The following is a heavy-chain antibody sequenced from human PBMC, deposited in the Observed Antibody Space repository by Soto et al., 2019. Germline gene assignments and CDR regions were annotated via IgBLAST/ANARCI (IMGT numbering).Heavy chain of an antibody. V-gene: IGHV1-46*01. J-gene: IGHJ4*02. CDR3: ARVRGGGSEYFFDY. CDR1: GYTFTRYN. D-gene: IGHD2-15*01. Sequence: ASVKVSCKASGYTFTRYNVHWVRQAPEQGLEWMAIINPSGGTTYYVQKFEGRVTLTTDTSTSTVYMELSSLRSDDTAVYYCARVRGGGSEYFFDYWGQGTLVTVSS. CDR2: INPSGGTT.